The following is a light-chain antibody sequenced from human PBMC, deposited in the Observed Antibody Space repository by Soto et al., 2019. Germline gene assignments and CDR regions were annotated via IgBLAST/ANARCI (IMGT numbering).Light chain of an antibody. CDR3: QQYGVSSRT. V-gene: IGKV3-20*01. CDR2: GAS. Sequence: EIVLTQSPGTLSLSPGDRATLSCRASQNVDSDFLALYQQKPGQAPRLLIYGASSRATGSPDRISGSGSETDFTLATSRQAPEDVAVYYCQQYGVSSRTFGQGTKVEI. CDR1: QNVDSDF. J-gene: IGKJ1*01.